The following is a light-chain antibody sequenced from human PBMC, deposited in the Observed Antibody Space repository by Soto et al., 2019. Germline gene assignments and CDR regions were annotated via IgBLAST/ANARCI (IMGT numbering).Light chain of an antibody. CDR3: QSYDKSLSSSV. V-gene: IGLV1-40*01. CDR2: GNN. J-gene: IGLJ2*01. CDR1: SSNIGAGYD. Sequence: QSVLTQPPSVSGAPGQRVTISCTGSSSNIGAGYDVHWYQQLPATAPKLLIYGNNNRPSGVPDRFSGSKSGTSASLAITGLQAEDEADFYCQSYDKSLSSSVFGGGTQLTAL.